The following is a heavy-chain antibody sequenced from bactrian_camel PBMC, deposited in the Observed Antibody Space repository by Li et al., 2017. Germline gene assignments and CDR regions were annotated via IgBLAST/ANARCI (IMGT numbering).Heavy chain of an antibody. V-gene: IGHV3S40*01. CDR3: AEGRGSRGEHCYSLNY. J-gene: IGHJ4*01. D-gene: IGHD6*01. Sequence: VQLVESGGGSVKAGESLKLSCVAFGGTYSSYRSYCMGWFRQVPGKEREWVAAIDRLGGSTSYDDSVKGRFTVSQTRAKNTIYLQMNSLKPEDSGMYYCAEGRGSRGEHCYSLNYWGQGTQVTVS. CDR1: GGTYSSYRSYC. CDR2: IDRLGGST.